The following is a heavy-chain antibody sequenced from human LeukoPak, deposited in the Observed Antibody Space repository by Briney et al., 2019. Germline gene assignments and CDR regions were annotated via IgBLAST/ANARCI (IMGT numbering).Heavy chain of an antibody. D-gene: IGHD6-13*01. V-gene: IGHV3-7*01. Sequence: GGSLRLSCAASGFTFSSHWMSWVRQAPGKGLEWVANINQDGSEKYHVDSVKGRFTISRDNAQNSLYLQMNNLGAEDTAVYYCARDGVAAGIYFDYWGQGTLVTVSS. CDR2: INQDGSEK. CDR1: GFTFSSHW. J-gene: IGHJ4*02. CDR3: ARDGVAAGIYFDY.